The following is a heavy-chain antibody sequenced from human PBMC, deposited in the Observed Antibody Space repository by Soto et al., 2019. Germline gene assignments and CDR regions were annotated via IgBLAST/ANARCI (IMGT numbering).Heavy chain of an antibody. CDR2: IWYDGSNR. CDR1: GFTFSSYS. CDR3: ARAGDIVGATSWFDP. D-gene: IGHD1-26*01. Sequence: PGGSLRLSCAASGFTFSSYSMNWVRQAPGKGLEWVAVIWYDGSNRYYADSVKGRFTISRDNSKNTLYLQMNSLRAEDTAVYYCARAGDIVGATSWFDPWGQGTLVTVSS. V-gene: IGHV3-33*08. J-gene: IGHJ5*02.